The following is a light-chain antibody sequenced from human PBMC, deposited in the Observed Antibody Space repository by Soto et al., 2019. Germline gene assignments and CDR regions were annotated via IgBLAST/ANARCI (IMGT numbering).Light chain of an antibody. V-gene: IGKV1-39*01. Sequence: DIQVTQSQSSLSASVGDRVTITCRASQSISSYLNWYQQKPGKAPKLLIYAASSLQSGVPSRFSGSGSGTDFTLTISSLQPEDFATYYCQQSYSTPSFGGGTKVDIK. J-gene: IGKJ4*01. CDR2: AAS. CDR3: QQSYSTPS. CDR1: QSISSY.